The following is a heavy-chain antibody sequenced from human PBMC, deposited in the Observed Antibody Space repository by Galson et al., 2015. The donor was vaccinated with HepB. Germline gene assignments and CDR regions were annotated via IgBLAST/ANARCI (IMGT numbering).Heavy chain of an antibody. D-gene: IGHD6-13*01. J-gene: IGHJ4*02. CDR3: ARDWYGDY. CDR2: ISYDGSNK. V-gene: IGHV3-30-3*01. Sequence: SCKASGYTFTVYYMHWVRQAPGKGLEWVAVISYDGSNKYYADSVKGRFTISRDNSKNTLYLQMNSLRAEDTAVYYCARDWYGDYWGQGTLVTVSS. CDR1: GYTFTVYY.